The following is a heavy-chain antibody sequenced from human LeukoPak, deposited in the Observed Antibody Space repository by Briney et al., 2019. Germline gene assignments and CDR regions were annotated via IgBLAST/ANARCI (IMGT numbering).Heavy chain of an antibody. J-gene: IGHJ5*02. CDR3: AREGSWNTHNWFDP. CDR1: GGTFSSYA. D-gene: IGHD1-26*01. Sequence: ASVKVSCKASGGTFSSYAISWVRQAPGQGLEWMGGIIPIFGTANYAQKFQGRVTITTDEFTSTAYMELSSLRSEDTAVYYCAREGSWNTHNWFDPWGQGTLVTVSS. CDR2: IIPIFGTA. V-gene: IGHV1-69*05.